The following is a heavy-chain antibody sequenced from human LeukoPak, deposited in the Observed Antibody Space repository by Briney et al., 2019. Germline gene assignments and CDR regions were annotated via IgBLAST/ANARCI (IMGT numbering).Heavy chain of an antibody. CDR3: AKDTYYYDSSGYYRGMDY. V-gene: IGHV3-23*01. J-gene: IGHJ4*02. D-gene: IGHD3-22*01. CDR1: GFTFSSYA. Sequence: GASLRLSCAASGFTFSSYAMSWVRQAPGKGLEWVSAISGSGGSTYYADSVKGRFTISRDNSKNTLYLQMNSLRAEDTAVYYCAKDTYYYDSSGYYRGMDYWGQGTLVTVSS. CDR2: ISGSGGST.